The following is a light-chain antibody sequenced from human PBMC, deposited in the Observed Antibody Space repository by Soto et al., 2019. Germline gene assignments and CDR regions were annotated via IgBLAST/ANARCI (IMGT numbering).Light chain of an antibody. CDR1: QSVSSSY. CDR2: GAS. J-gene: IGKJ4*01. CDR3: QHYGSSPGLT. V-gene: IGKV3-20*01. Sequence: IVLTQSPGTLSLSPGERATLSCRASQSVSSSYLAWYQQKPGQAPRLLIYGASSRATGIPDRFSASGSGTDFTLTISRLESEDSAVYYCQHYGSSPGLTFGGGTKVDIK.